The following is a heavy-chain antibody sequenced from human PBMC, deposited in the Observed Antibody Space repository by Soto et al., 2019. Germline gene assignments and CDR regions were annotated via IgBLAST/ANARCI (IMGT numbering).Heavy chain of an antibody. Sequence: GGSLRLSCAASGFTFSSYWMSWVRQAPGKGLEWVANIKQDGSEKYYVDSVKGRFTISRDNAKNSLYLQMNSLRAEDTAVYYCARAGHYGDYNWFDPWGQGTLVTVYS. V-gene: IGHV3-7*01. J-gene: IGHJ5*02. CDR2: IKQDGSEK. CDR1: GFTFSSYW. CDR3: ARAGHYGDYNWFDP. D-gene: IGHD4-17*01.